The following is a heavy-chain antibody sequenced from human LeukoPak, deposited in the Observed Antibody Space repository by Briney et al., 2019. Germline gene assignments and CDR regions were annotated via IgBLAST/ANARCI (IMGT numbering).Heavy chain of an antibody. CDR2: IRYDGSNK. CDR3: ANSGGDYGEYYFDY. Sequence: GGSLRLSCAASGFTFSSYGMHWVRQAPGKGLEWVAFIRYDGSNKYYADSVKCRFTISRDNSKNTLYLQMNSLRAEDAAVYYCANSGGDYGEYYFDYWGQGTLVTVSS. V-gene: IGHV3-30*02. CDR1: GFTFSSYG. J-gene: IGHJ4*02. D-gene: IGHD4-17*01.